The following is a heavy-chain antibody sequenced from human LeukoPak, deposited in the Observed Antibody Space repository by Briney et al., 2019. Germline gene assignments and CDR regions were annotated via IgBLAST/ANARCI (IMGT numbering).Heavy chain of an antibody. CDR2: ISPDGSDT. CDR3: ARLTSSWSFDY. D-gene: IGHD6-13*01. J-gene: IGHJ4*02. CDR1: GYSFTNYW. Sequence: GESLKISCKGPGYSFTNYWIGWVRQMPGKGLEWMGIISPDGSDTRYSPSFQGQVTISADKSITTVYLQWSSLKASDTAMYYCARLTSSWSFDYWGQGTLVTVSS. V-gene: IGHV5-51*01.